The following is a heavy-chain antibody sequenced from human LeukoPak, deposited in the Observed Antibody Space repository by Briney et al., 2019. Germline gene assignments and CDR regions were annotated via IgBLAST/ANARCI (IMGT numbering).Heavy chain of an antibody. Sequence: SQTLSLTCTVSGGSISSGGYYWSWIRQHPGKGLEWIGYIYYSGSTYYNPSLKSRVTISIDTSKNQFSLKLSSVTAADTAVYYCARVWFGESYYFDYWGQGTLVTVSS. CDR1: GGSISSGGYY. CDR2: IYYSGST. J-gene: IGHJ4*02. V-gene: IGHV4-31*03. CDR3: ARVWFGESYYFDY. D-gene: IGHD3-10*01.